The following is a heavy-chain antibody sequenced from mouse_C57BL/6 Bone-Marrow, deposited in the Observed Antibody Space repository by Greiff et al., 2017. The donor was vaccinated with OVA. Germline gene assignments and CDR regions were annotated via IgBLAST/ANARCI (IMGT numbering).Heavy chain of an antibody. CDR1: GFSFNTYA. V-gene: IGHV10-1*01. CDR2: IRSKSNNYAT. CDR3: VRQSWDVRFAY. D-gene: IGHD4-1*01. Sequence: EVKLMESGGGLVQPKGSLKLSCAASGFSFNTYAMNWVRQAPGKGLEWVARIRSKSNNYATYYADSVKDRFTISRDDSESMLYLQMNNLKTEDTAMYYCVRQSWDVRFAYWGQGTLVTVSA. J-gene: IGHJ3*01.